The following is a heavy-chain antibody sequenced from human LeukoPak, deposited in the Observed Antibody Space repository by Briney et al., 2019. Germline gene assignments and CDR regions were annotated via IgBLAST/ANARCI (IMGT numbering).Heavy chain of an antibody. D-gene: IGHD4-17*01. J-gene: IGHJ3*02. CDR3: ARDSSTENDAFDI. CDR1: GFSIGNYG. CDR2: ISHDGGAK. V-gene: IGHV3-30*03. Sequence: GGSLRLSCGVSGFSIGNYGMHWIRQAPDKGLEWVAMISHDGGAKYYGDSVKGRLTISRDNSDNTLYLQMNSLRVEDTAVYYCARDSSTENDAFDIWGQGTMVTVSS.